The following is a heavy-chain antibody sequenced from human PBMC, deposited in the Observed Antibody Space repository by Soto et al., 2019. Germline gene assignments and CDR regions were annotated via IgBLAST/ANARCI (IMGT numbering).Heavy chain of an antibody. CDR1: GFTFDDYA. Sequence: EVQVVESGGGLVQPGRSLSLSCAASGFTFDDYAMHWVRQAPGKGLEWVSGISWNSGSIGYADSVKGRFTISRDNAKNSLYLQMNSLRPDDTALYYCAKGGVWSLDVWGQGTTVTVSS. D-gene: IGHD3-10*01. V-gene: IGHV3-9*01. CDR2: ISWNSGSI. CDR3: AKGGVWSLDV. J-gene: IGHJ6*02.